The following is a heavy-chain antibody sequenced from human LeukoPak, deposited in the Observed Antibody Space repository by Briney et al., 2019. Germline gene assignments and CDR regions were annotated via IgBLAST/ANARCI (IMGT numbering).Heavy chain of an antibody. Sequence: ASVKVSCKASGGTFSSYAISWVRQAPGQGLEWMGGIIPIFGTANYAQKFQGRVTITADESTSTAYMELSSLRSEDTAVYYCAIAKVVLDYYYMDVWGKGTTGTVSS. CDR3: AIAKVVLDYYYMDV. CDR1: GGTFSSYA. V-gene: IGHV1-69*13. D-gene: IGHD2-15*01. J-gene: IGHJ6*03. CDR2: IIPIFGTA.